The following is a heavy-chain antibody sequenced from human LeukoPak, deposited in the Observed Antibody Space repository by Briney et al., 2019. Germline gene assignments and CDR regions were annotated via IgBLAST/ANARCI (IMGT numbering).Heavy chain of an antibody. D-gene: IGHD2-2*01. J-gene: IGHJ4*02. CDR1: GGTFSSYA. CDR2: IIPIFGTA. V-gene: IGHV1-69*13. Sequence: ASVKVSCKASGGTFSSYAISWVRQAPGQGLEWMGGIIPIFGTANYAQKFQGRVTITADESTSTAYMELSSLRSEDTAVYYCARDYSPYCSSTSSPYFWGQGTLVTVSS. CDR3: ARDYSPYCSSTSSPYF.